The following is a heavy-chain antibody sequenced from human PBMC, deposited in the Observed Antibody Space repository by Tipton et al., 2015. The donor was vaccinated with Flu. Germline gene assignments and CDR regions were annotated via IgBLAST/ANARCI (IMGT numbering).Heavy chain of an antibody. J-gene: IGHJ6*02. Sequence: QVQLVQSGAEVKKPGASVKVSCKASGYTFTSYDINWVRQATGQGLEWMGWMNPNSGNTGYAQKFQGRVTMTRNTSISTAYMELSSLRSEDTAVYYCARGRYVLRFLDRKIGGMDVWGQGTTVTVSS. CDR1: GYTFTSYD. D-gene: IGHD3-3*01. V-gene: IGHV1-8*01. CDR3: ARGRYVLRFLDRKIGGMDV. CDR2: MNPNSGNT.